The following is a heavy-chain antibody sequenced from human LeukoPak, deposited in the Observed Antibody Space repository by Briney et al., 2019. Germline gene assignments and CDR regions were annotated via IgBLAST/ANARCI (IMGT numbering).Heavy chain of an antibody. CDR2: IYYSGST. CDR3: ARGFHSGSYYPFDY. V-gene: IGHV4-59*01. J-gene: IGHJ4*02. D-gene: IGHD1-26*01. Sequence: SETLSLTCAVYGGSFSSYYWSWIRQPPGKGLEWIGYIYYSGSTNYNPSLKSRVTISVDTSKNQFSLKLSSVTAADTAVYYCARGFHSGSYYPFDYWGQGTLVTVSS. CDR1: GGSFSSYY.